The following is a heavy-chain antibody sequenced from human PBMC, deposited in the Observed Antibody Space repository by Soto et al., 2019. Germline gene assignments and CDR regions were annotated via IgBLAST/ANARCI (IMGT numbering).Heavy chain of an antibody. V-gene: IGHV3-13*01. CDR1: GFTFSSND. CDR2: IGTAGDT. Sequence: PGGSLRLSCAASGFTFSSNDMPCFLQATGKGLEWVSAIGTAGDTYYPGSVKGRFTISRENAKNSLYLQMNSLRAGDTAVYYCARAGVYGSFDIWGQGTMVTVSS. CDR3: ARAGVYGSFDI. D-gene: IGHD4-17*01. J-gene: IGHJ3*02.